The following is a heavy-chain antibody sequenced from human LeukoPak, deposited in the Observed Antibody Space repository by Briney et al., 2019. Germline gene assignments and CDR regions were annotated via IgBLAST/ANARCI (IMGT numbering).Heavy chain of an antibody. D-gene: IGHD2-2*01. Sequence: SVKVSCKASGGTFSSYAISWVRQAPGQGLEWMGGIIPIFGTANYAQKFQGRVTITTDESTSTAYMELSSLRSEDTAVYYCARCPSSTSCYGAFDIWGQGTMVTVSS. CDR2: IIPIFGTA. J-gene: IGHJ3*02. V-gene: IGHV1-69*05. CDR3: ARCPSSTSCYGAFDI. CDR1: GGTFSSYA.